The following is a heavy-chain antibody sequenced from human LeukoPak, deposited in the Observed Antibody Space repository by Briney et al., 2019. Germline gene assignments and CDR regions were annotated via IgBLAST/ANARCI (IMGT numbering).Heavy chain of an antibody. D-gene: IGHD7-27*01. Sequence: ASVKVSCKAAGYTFTSYDFNWVRQDTGQRPEWMGWMSPNSGDAGYAQKFQDRVTMTRNTSISTAYMELSSLRSDDTAVYYCARGPPNWGYDYWGPGTLVTVSS. CDR3: ARGPPNWGYDY. CDR1: GYTFTSYD. V-gene: IGHV1-8*01. CDR2: MSPNSGDA. J-gene: IGHJ4*02.